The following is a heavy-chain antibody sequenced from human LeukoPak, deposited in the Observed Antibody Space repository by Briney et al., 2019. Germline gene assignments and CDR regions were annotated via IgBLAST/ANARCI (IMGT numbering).Heavy chain of an antibody. D-gene: IGHD3-22*01. CDR3: AREGLGDSSGYYLGH. Sequence: GGSLRLSCAASGFTFSSYGMHWVRQAPGKGLEWVAVIWYDGSNKYYADSVKGRFTISRDNSKNTLYLQMNSLRAEDTAVYYCAREGLGDSSGYYLGHWSQGTLVTVSS. CDR2: IWYDGSNK. V-gene: IGHV3-33*01. J-gene: IGHJ4*02. CDR1: GFTFSSYG.